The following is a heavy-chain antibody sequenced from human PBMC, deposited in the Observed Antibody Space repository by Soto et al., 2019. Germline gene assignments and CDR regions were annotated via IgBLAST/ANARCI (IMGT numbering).Heavy chain of an antibody. J-gene: IGHJ6*02. D-gene: IGHD3-3*01. V-gene: IGHV1-2*02. CDR2: INPNSGGT. Sequence: ASVKVSCKASGYTFTGYYMHWVRQAPGQGLEWMGWINPNSGGTNYAQKFQGRVTMTRDTSISTAYMELSRLRSDDTAVYYCARDLRDYDFDYYYYGMDVWGQGITVTVSS. CDR3: ARDLRDYDFDYYYYGMDV. CDR1: GYTFTGYY.